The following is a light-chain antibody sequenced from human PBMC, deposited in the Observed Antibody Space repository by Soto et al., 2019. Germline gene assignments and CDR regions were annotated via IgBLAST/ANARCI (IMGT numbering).Light chain of an antibody. CDR1: SSNIGADYD. CDR3: QTYDSSLRGWV. V-gene: IGLV1-40*01. J-gene: IGLJ1*01. Sequence: QSVLTQPPSVSGAPGQRVTISCTGSSSNIGADYDVHWYQQLLGTAPKLLIYGNSNRPSGVPDRFSGSKSGTSASLAVTGLQAEDEADYYCQTYDSSLRGWVFGSGTKLT. CDR2: GNS.